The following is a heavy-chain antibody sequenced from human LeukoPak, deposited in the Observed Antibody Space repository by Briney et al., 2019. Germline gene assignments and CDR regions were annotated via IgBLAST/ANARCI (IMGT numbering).Heavy chain of an antibody. Sequence: GASVKVSCKTSGYTFSGYHIHWMRQAPGQGLEWIGWIDPYSGGTHFAEKFLGRVTLTRDTSITTLYMELTNLKSDDTSIYFCARDVVAVDSNWFDPWGQGTLVTVSS. D-gene: IGHD6-19*01. CDR2: IDPYSGGT. CDR1: GYTFSGYH. J-gene: IGHJ5*02. CDR3: ARDVVAVDSNWFDP. V-gene: IGHV1-2*02.